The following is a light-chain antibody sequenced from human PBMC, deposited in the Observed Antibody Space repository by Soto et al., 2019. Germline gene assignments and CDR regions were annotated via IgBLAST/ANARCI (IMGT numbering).Light chain of an antibody. Sequence: DIPMTQSPSTLSASVGDRVTITCRASQSINTWLAWYQQKPGKAPKLLISDASSLKSGVPSRFSGSGSGTEFTLTISSLQPDDFAAYYCQQSYSTPLTFGGGTKVEIK. CDR3: QQSYSTPLT. V-gene: IGKV1-5*01. J-gene: IGKJ4*01. CDR2: DAS. CDR1: QSINTW.